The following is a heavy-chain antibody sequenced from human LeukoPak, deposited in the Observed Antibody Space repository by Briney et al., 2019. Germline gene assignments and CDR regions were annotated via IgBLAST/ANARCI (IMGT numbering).Heavy chain of an antibody. Sequence: SETLSLTCTVSGGSISSYYWSWIRQPPGKGLEWIGYIYTSGSTNYNPSLKSRVTISVDTSKDQFSLKLSSVTAADTAVYYCARHLPYGGYGEDYFDYWGQGTLVTVSS. CDR2: IYTSGST. J-gene: IGHJ4*02. CDR1: GGSISSYY. CDR3: ARHLPYGGYGEDYFDY. D-gene: IGHD5-12*01. V-gene: IGHV4-4*09.